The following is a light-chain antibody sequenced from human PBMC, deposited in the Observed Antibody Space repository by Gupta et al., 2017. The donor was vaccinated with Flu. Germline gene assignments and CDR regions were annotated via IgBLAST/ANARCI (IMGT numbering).Light chain of an antibody. CDR3: QSFDSSLSGYV. J-gene: IGLJ1*01. CDR1: SSNIGAGFD. Sequence: SVLTPPPSVSWAPGQRVTISCTGSSSNIGAGFDVHWYQQLPGTAPKLLIYGNDNRPSGVPDRFSGSKSGTSASLAITGLQAEDEADYYCQSFDSSLSGYVCGTGTKVTVL. CDR2: GND. V-gene: IGLV1-40*01.